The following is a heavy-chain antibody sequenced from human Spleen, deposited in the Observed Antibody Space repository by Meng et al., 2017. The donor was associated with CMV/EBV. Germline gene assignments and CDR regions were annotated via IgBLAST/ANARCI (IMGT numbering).Heavy chain of an antibody. CDR3: AREIHLYGMDV. J-gene: IGHJ6*02. V-gene: IGHV1-2*02. D-gene: IGHD5-18*01. CDR2: INPNTGGT. CDR1: GYRFTGYY. Sequence: ASVKVSCKASGYRFTGYYVNWVRQAPGQGLEWMGWINPNTGGTHDAQKFQGRVTLTRDTSISTAYMELSSLRSDDTAMYYCAREIHLYGMDVWGQGATVTVSS.